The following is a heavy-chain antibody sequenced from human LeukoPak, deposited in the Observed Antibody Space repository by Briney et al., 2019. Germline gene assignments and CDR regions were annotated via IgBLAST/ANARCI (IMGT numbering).Heavy chain of an antibody. CDR3: ARGTVVPAAIVRRDYYYYNYMDV. V-gene: IGHV4-34*01. CDR2: INHSGST. D-gene: IGHD2-2*01. J-gene: IGHJ6*03. CDR1: GGSFSGYY. Sequence: PSETLSLTCAVYGGSFSGYYWSWIRQPPGKGLEWIGEINHSGSTNYNPSLKSRVTISVDTSKNQFSLKLSSVTAADTAVYYCARGTVVPAAIVRRDYYYYNYMDVWGKGTTVTVSS.